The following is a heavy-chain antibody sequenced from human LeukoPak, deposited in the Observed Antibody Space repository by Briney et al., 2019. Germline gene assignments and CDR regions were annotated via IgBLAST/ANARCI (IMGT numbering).Heavy chain of an antibody. V-gene: IGHV1-18*04. CDR2: ISAYNGNT. Sequence: VSVRVSCKASGYTFTSYGISWVRQAPGQGLEWMGWISAYNGNTNYAQKLQGRVTMTTDTSTSTAYMELRSLRSDDTAVYYCARGGRSNIVVVPAAHTYDYWGQGTLVTVSS. J-gene: IGHJ4*02. CDR3: ARGGRSNIVVVPAAHTYDY. D-gene: IGHD2-2*01. CDR1: GYTFTSYG.